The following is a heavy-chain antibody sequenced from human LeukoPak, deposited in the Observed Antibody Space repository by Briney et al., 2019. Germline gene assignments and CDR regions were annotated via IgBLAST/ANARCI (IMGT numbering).Heavy chain of an antibody. V-gene: IGHV3-48*01. CDR1: GFTFSSYS. Sequence: PGGSLRLSCAASGFTFSSYSMNWVRQAPGKGLEWVSYISSSSSTIYYADSVKGRFTVSRDNAKNSLYLQMNSLRAEDTAVYYCARDWTPYYFDYWGQGTLVTVSS. D-gene: IGHD3/OR15-3a*01. CDR2: ISSSSSTI. CDR3: ARDWTPYYFDY. J-gene: IGHJ4*02.